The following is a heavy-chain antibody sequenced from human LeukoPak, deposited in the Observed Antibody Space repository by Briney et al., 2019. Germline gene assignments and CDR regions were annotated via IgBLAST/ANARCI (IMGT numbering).Heavy chain of an antibody. Sequence: SSETLSLTCTVSGGSVSSYYWSWIRQPPGKGLEWMGYTYYSGSTHYNPSLTSRVTISVDTSKNQFSLRLSSVTAADTAIYYCARGPFRGIGDGALDIWGQGTKVTVS. J-gene: IGHJ3*02. D-gene: IGHD1-26*01. CDR2: TYYSGST. CDR3: ARGPFRGIGDGALDI. CDR1: GGSVSSYY. V-gene: IGHV4-59*02.